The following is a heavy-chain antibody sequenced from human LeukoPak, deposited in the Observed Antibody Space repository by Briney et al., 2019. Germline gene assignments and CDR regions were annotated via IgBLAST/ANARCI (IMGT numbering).Heavy chain of an antibody. D-gene: IGHD3-16*01. CDR1: GGSISSSSYY. J-gene: IGHJ5*02. V-gene: IGHV4-39*01. Sequence: SETLSPTCTVSGGSISSSSYYLGWIRQPPGKGLEWIGSIYYSGSTYYNPSLKSRVTISVDTSKNQFSLKLSSVTAADTAVYYCARQGSTYWFDPWGQGTLVTVSS. CDR3: ARQGSTYWFDP. CDR2: IYYSGST.